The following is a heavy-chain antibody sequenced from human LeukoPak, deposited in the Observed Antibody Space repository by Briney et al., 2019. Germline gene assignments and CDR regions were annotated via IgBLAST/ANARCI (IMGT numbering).Heavy chain of an antibody. CDR2: IYYSGST. CDR1: GGSISSGGYY. D-gene: IGHD2-15*01. Sequence: PSETLSLTCTVSGGSISSGGYYWSWIRQHPGMGLEWIGYIYYSGSTYYNPSLKSRVTISVDTSKNQFSLKLSSVTAADTAVYYCARGTVAAVPYCFDYWGQGTLVTVSS. V-gene: IGHV4-31*03. J-gene: IGHJ4*02. CDR3: ARGTVAAVPYCFDY.